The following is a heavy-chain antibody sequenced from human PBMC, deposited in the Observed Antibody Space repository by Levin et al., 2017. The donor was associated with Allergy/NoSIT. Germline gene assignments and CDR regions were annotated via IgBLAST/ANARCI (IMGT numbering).Heavy chain of an antibody. CDR1: GGSMSSPY. D-gene: IGHD2-21*02. CDR2: IYYSGTT. V-gene: IGHV4-59*11. CDR3: ARGVTVASA. J-gene: IGHJ5*02. Sequence: PSQTLSLTCTVSGGSMSSPYWSWIRQPPGKGLEWIGYIYYSGTTNYNPSLKSRVIISVDTSKNQFSLKLTSVTAADTAVYYCARGVTVASAWGQGTLVTVSS.